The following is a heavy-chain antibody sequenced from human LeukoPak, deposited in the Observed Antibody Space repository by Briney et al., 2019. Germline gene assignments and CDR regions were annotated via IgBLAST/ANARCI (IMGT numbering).Heavy chain of an antibody. V-gene: IGHV3-48*04. J-gene: IGHJ6*04. CDR3: AELGITMIGGV. CDR2: ITSSSSSI. Sequence: PGGSLRLSCAASGFTFSSYSMNWVRQAPGKGLEWISHITSSSSSIYYADSARGRFTISRDNAKNSLYLQMNSLRAEDTAVYYCAELGITMIGGVWGKGTTVTISS. CDR1: GFTFSSYS. D-gene: IGHD3-10*02.